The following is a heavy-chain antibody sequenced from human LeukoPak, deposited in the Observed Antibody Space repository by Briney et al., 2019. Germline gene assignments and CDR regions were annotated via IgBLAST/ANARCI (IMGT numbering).Heavy chain of an antibody. CDR1: GFTFDDYG. D-gene: IGHD3-16*02. CDR2: INHSGST. J-gene: IGHJ4*02. Sequence: GSLRLSCAASGFTFDDYGMSWVRQAPGKGLEWIGEINHSGSTNYNPSLKSRVTISVDTSKNQFSLKLSSVTAADTAVYYCARRNYDYVWGSYRSPNFDYWGQGTLVTVSS. CDR3: ARRNYDYVWGSYRSPNFDY. V-gene: IGHV4-34*01.